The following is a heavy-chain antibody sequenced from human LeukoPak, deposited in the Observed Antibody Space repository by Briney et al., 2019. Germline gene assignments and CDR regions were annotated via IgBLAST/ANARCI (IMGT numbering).Heavy chain of an antibody. CDR2: IIPIFGTA. Sequence: ASVKVSCKASGGTFSSYAISWVRQAPGQGLEWMGGIIPIFGTANYAQKFQGRVTITADESTSTAYMELSSLRSEDTAVYYCAREGAHIQAIDYWGQGTLVTVFS. D-gene: IGHD2-21*01. CDR1: GGTFSSYA. V-gene: IGHV1-69*01. J-gene: IGHJ4*02. CDR3: AREGAHIQAIDY.